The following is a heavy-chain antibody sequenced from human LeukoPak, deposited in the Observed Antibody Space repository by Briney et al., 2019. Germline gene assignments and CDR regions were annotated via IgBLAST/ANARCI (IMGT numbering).Heavy chain of an antibody. V-gene: IGHV4-4*07. CDR1: GGSIRTHY. J-gene: IGHJ4*02. D-gene: IGHD5-24*01. CDR2: ISSTGST. Sequence: SETLSLTCTVSGGSIRTHYWSWIRQPAGKGLEWIGRISSTGSTNYTPSLKSRVTMSVDTSKNQISLKLSSVTAADTAVYYCAREVEMATQFDYWGQGTLVTVSS. CDR3: AREVEMATQFDY.